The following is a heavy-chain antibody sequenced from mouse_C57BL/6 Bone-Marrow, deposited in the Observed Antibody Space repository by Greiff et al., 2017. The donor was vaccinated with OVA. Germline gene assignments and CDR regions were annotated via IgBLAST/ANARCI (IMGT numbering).Heavy chain of an antibody. CDR2: IDPETGGT. CDR1: GYTFTDYE. D-gene: IGHD2-3*01. V-gene: IGHV1-15*01. Sequence: VQLQQSGAELVRPGASVTLSCKASGYTFTDYEMHWVKQTPVHGLEWIGAIDPETGGTAYNQKFKGKAILTADKSSSTAYMELRSLTSEDSAVYYCTRGYDGHDGGFAYWGQGTLVTVSA. J-gene: IGHJ3*01. CDR3: TRGYDGHDGGFAY.